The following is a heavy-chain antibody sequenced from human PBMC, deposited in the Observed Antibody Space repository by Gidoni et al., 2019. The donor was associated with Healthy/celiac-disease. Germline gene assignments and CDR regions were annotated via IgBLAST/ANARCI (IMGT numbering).Heavy chain of an antibody. CDR1: GYTFTSYY. J-gene: IGHJ3*02. CDR3: ARDLVSVTTLTAFDI. CDR2: INPSGGST. D-gene: IGHD4-17*01. V-gene: IGHV1-46*01. Sequence: QVQLVQSGAEVKKPGASVKVSCKASGYTFTSYYMHWVRQAPGQGLEWMGIINPSGGSTSYAQKFQGRVTMTRDTSTSTVYMELSSLRSEDTAVYYCARDLVSVTTLTAFDIWGQGTMVTVSS.